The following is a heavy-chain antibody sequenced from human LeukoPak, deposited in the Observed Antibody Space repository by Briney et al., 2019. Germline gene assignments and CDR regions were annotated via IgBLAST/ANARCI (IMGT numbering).Heavy chain of an antibody. Sequence: PGGSLRLSCAASGFTFSSYWMHWVRHAPGKGLVWVSRINSDGSSTIYADSVKGRFTISRDNAKNTLYLQMNSLRAEDTAVYYCAREPAARGGRSIPVADDAFDIWGQGTMVTVSS. J-gene: IGHJ3*02. V-gene: IGHV3-74*01. CDR2: INSDGSST. CDR1: GFTFSSYW. D-gene: IGHD6-19*01. CDR3: AREPAARGGRSIPVADDAFDI.